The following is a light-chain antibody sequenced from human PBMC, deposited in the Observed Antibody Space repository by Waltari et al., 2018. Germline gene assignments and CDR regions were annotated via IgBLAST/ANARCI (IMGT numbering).Light chain of an antibody. Sequence: QSALTQPASVSGSPGQSITIPCTGTSSDFGNYNLVSWYQRHPGKPPKLIIYEATKRPSDISNHFSASKSGNTASLTISGLQAEDEADYFCCSYADSNTWVFGGGTRLTVL. CDR3: CSYADSNTWV. CDR2: EAT. CDR1: SSDFGNYNL. V-gene: IGLV2-23*01. J-gene: IGLJ3*02.